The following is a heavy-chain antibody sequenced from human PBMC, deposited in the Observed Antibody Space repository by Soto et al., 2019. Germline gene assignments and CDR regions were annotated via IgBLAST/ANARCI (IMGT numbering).Heavy chain of an antibody. V-gene: IGHV1-18*01. CDR1: GYTFTNFG. Sequence: QVQLVQSGGEMRKPGASVKVSCKASGYTFTNFGISWVRQAPGQGFEWVGWISGYNGDTNYAPKFRGRVIMTKDTSPTTAYMELTTLTSDDTTVNYCARDYDIWGEDWFDPWGQGTRVTVSS. J-gene: IGHJ5*02. CDR2: ISGYNGDT. D-gene: IGHD3-9*01. CDR3: ARDYDIWGEDWFDP.